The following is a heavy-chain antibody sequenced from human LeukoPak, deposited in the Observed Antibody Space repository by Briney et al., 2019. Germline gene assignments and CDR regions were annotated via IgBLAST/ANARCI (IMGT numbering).Heavy chain of an antibody. J-gene: IGHJ4*02. CDR1: GSSISSSSYY. CDR2: IYYSGST. V-gene: IGHV4-39*01. CDR3: ARLERSGWYSDY. Sequence: PSETLSLTCTVSGSSISSSSYYWGWIRQPPGKGLEWIGSIYYSGSTYYNPSLKSRVTISVDTSKNQFSLKLSSVTAADTAVYYCARLERSGWYSDYWGQGTLVTVSS. D-gene: IGHD6-19*01.